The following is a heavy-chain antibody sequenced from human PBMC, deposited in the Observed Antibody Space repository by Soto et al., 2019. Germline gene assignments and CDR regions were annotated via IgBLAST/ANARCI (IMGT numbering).Heavy chain of an antibody. Sequence: WASVKVSCKASGYTFTGYYMHWVRQAPGQGLEWMGWINPNSGGTNYAQKLQGWVTMTRDTSISTAYMELSRLRSDDTAVYYCARGAILGYCSSTSCSTGHYYYGMDVWGQGTTVTVSS. CDR1: GYTFTGYY. V-gene: IGHV1-2*04. D-gene: IGHD2-2*01. CDR3: ARGAILGYCSSTSCSTGHYYYGMDV. CDR2: INPNSGGT. J-gene: IGHJ6*02.